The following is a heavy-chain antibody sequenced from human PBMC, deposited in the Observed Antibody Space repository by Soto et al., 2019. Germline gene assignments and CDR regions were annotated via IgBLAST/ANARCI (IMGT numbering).Heavy chain of an antibody. V-gene: IGHV4-59*12. Sequence: PSETLSLTCTVSGDSISSYYWSWIRQPPGKGLEWIGYIYHSGSTNYNPSLKSRVTMSVDTSKNQFSLKLSSVTAADTAVYYCAREIFGELLSNWFDPWGQGTLVTVSS. CDR2: IYHSGST. CDR1: GDSISSYY. CDR3: AREIFGELLSNWFDP. J-gene: IGHJ5*02. D-gene: IGHD3-10*01.